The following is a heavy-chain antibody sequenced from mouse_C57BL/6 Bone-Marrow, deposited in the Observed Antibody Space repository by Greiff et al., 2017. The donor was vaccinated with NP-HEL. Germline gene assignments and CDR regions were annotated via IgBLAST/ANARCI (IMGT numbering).Heavy chain of an antibody. CDR2: IDPETGGT. D-gene: IGHD1-1*01. V-gene: IGHV1-15*01. J-gene: IGHJ1*03. Sequence: QVQLKQSGAELVRPGASVTLSCKASGYTFTDYEMHWVKQTPVHGLEWIGAIDPETGGTAYNQKFKGKAILTADKSSSTAYMELRSLTSEDSAVYYCTRQDYGSSYVYFDVWGTGTTVTVSS. CDR1: GYTFTDYE. CDR3: TRQDYGSSYVYFDV.